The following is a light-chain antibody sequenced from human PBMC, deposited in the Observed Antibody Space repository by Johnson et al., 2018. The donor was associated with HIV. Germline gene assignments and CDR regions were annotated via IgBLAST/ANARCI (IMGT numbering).Light chain of an antibody. Sequence: SVLTQPPSVSAAPGQKVTISCAGSSSNIGTNSVSWYQQLPGTAPRLLIYENNKRPSGIPDRFSGSKSGTSATLGITGLQPGDEADYYCGVWDSSLSAHYVFGSGTKIVVL. CDR2: ENN. CDR3: GVWDSSLSAHYV. CDR1: SSNIGTNS. J-gene: IGLJ1*01. V-gene: IGLV1-51*02.